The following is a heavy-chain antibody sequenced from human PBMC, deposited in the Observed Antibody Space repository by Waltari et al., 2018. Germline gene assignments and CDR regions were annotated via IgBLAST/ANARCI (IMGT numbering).Heavy chain of an antibody. CDR2: IYYSGST. CDR1: GGSISSSSYY. V-gene: IGHV4-39*07. Sequence: QLQLQESGPGLVKPSETLSLTCTVSGGSISSSSYYWGWIRQPPGKGLEWIGSIYYSGSTYYNPSLKSRVTISVDTSKNQCSLKLSSVTAADTAVYYCARGAKGSSWDYYYYGMDVWGQGTTVTVSS. D-gene: IGHD6-13*01. CDR3: ARGAKGSSWDYYYYGMDV. J-gene: IGHJ6*02.